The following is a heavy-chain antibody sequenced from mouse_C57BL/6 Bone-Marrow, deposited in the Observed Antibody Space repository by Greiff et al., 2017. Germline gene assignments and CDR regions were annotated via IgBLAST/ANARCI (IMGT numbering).Heavy chain of an antibody. CDR3: TTGTDYDYDEGDY. D-gene: IGHD2-4*01. Sequence: EVKLVESGAELVRPGASVKLSCTASGFTIKDDYMHWVKQRPEQGLEWIGWIDPENGDTEYASKFQGKATITADTSSNTAYLQLSSLTSEDTAVYYCTTGTDYDYDEGDYWGQGTTLTVSA. CDR2: IDPENGDT. J-gene: IGHJ2*01. CDR1: GFTIKDDY. V-gene: IGHV14-4*01.